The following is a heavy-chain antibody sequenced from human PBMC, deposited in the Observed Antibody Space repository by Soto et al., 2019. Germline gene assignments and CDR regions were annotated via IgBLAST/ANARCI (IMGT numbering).Heavy chain of an antibody. CDR3: ARAQLPNWFDP. V-gene: IGHV3-48*01. CDR2: ISGSSRTI. D-gene: IGHD4-4*01. Sequence: GGSLRLSCAASGFIFSSYSMNWVRQAPGKGLEWISYISGSSRTIYYADSVKGRFTISRDNAKNSLYLQMNNLRAEDTAVYYCARAQLPNWFDPWGQGNLVTVSS. J-gene: IGHJ5*02. CDR1: GFIFSSYS.